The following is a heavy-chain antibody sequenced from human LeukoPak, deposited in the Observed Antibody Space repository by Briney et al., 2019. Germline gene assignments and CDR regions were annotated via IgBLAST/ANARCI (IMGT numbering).Heavy chain of an antibody. V-gene: IGHV4-39*07. Sequence: PSETLSLTCTVSGGSISSSSYYWGWIRQPPGKGLEWIGSIYYSGSTYYNPSLKSRVTISVDTSKNQFSLNLSSVTAADTAMYYCARDRSPEGYYDSSHWDYYHGMDVWGQGTTVTVSS. D-gene: IGHD3-22*01. J-gene: IGHJ6*02. CDR1: GGSISSSSYY. CDR2: IYYSGST. CDR3: ARDRSPEGYYDSSHWDYYHGMDV.